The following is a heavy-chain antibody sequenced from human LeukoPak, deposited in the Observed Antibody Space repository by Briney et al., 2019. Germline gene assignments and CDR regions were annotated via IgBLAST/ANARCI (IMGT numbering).Heavy chain of an antibody. CDR3: ARGSAYSYAFTGRERTKSRLDY. D-gene: IGHD5-18*01. J-gene: IGHJ4*02. CDR1: GFTFSTYT. Sequence: PGGSLRLSCAASGFTFSTYTIHWVRQAPGKGVEWVADISYDGSNKYYADSVKGRFTISRDNSKNTLYLQMNSLRSEDTAVYYCARGSAYSYAFTGRERTKSRLDYWGQGTLVTVSS. V-gene: IGHV3-30*04. CDR2: ISYDGSNK.